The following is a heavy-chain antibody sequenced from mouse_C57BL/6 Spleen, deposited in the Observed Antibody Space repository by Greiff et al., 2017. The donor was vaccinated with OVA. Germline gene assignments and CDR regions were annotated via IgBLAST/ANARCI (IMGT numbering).Heavy chain of an antibody. CDR1: GYAFSSSW. D-gene: IGHD2-3*01. V-gene: IGHV1-82*01. J-gene: IGHJ2*01. Sequence: VKLVESGPELVKPGASVKISCKASGYAFSSSWMNWVKQRPGKGLEWIGRIYPGDGDTNYNGKFKGKATLTADKSSSTAYMQLSSLTSEDSAVYFCAREDDGYYGFDYWGQGTTLTVSS. CDR3: AREDDGYYGFDY. CDR2: IYPGDGDT.